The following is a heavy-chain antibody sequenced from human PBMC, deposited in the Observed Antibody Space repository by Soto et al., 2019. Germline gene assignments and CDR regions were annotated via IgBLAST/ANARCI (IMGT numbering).Heavy chain of an antibody. D-gene: IGHD1-1*01. CDR3: AREEETAGNDCFDF. Sequence: QVQLVQSGAEVKKPGASVKVSCKASTCNYLHWVRQAPGQGLEWMGWINPNSGGTHYAEQFQGRVTKTWDKSISTVYMDLNSRTSDDNAVYYCAREEETAGNDCFDFRCQGTLVTVSS. CDR2: INPNSGGT. V-gene: IGHV1-2*02. CDR1: TCNY. J-gene: IGHJ4*02.